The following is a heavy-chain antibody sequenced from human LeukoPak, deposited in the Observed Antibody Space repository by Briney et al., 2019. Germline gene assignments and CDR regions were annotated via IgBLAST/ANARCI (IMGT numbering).Heavy chain of an antibody. CDR1: GFAFSTYW. J-gene: IGHJ4*02. CDR3: ARGPLAAAGDY. D-gene: IGHD6-13*01. V-gene: IGHV3-7*01. Sequence: GGSLRLSCAASGFAFSTYWMTWVRQAPGKGLEWVANIKPDGSDKYYVDSVRGRFTISRDNAKNSLYLQMNSLRAEDTAVYYCARGPLAAAGDYWGQGTLVTVSS. CDR2: IKPDGSDK.